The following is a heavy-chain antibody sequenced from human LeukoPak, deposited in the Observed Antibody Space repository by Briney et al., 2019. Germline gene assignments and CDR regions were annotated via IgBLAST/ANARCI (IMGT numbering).Heavy chain of an antibody. CDR1: GGSFSGYY. J-gene: IGHJ5*02. CDR3: ARGPKSYIVVVVAASRWFDP. V-gene: IGHV4-34*01. Sequence: SETLSLTCAVYGGSFSGYYWSWIRQPPGKGLEWIGEINHSGSTNYNPSLKSRVTISVDTSKNQFSLKPSSVTAADTAVYYCARGPKSYIVVVVAASRWFDPWGQGTLVTVSS. D-gene: IGHD2-15*01. CDR2: INHSGST.